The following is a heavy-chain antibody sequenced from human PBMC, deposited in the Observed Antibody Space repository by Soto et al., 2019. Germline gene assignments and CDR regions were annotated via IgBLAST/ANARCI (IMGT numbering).Heavy chain of an antibody. V-gene: IGHV3-15*01. CDR1: GFNFNNDW. J-gene: IGHJ4*02. D-gene: IGHD1-26*01. CDR3: TTYSGAAFEY. Sequence: GVSQRLSYTASGFNFNNDWMNWVRQAPGKGLEWVGRIKIKTDGGTTDYAAPVKGRFTISRDDSKNMVDLQMSSLKTEDTAVYYCTTYSGAAFEYWGQGALVTVSS. CDR2: IKIKTDGGTT.